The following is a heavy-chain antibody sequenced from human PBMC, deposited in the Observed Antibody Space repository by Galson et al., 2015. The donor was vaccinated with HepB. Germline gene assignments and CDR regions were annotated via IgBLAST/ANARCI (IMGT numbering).Heavy chain of an antibody. Sequence: LTCTVSGGSISSGGYYWSWIRQHPGKGLEWIGYIYYSGSTYYNPSLKSRVTISVDTSKNQFSLKLSSVTAADTAVYYCARYPTLYYYDSSDDAFDIWGQGTMVTVSS. J-gene: IGHJ3*02. CDR1: GGSISSGGYY. CDR2: IYYSGST. V-gene: IGHV4-31*03. CDR3: ARYPTLYYYDSSDDAFDI. D-gene: IGHD3-22*01.